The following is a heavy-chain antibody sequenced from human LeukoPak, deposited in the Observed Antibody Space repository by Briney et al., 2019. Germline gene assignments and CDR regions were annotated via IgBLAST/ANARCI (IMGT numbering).Heavy chain of an antibody. V-gene: IGHV1-24*01. CDR2: FVPEDGET. Sequence: ASVKVSCKVSGYTLTELSMHWVRQAPGKGLEWMGGFVPEDGETIYAQKFQGRVTMTEDTSTDTAYMELSSLRSEDTAVYYCATPPPLLRYFDWLQGFDYWGQGTLVTVSS. CDR1: GYTLTELS. CDR3: ATPPPLLRYFDWLQGFDY. J-gene: IGHJ4*02. D-gene: IGHD3-9*01.